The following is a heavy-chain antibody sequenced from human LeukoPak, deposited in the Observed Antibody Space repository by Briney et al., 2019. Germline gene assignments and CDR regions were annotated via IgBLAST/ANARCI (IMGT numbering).Heavy chain of an antibody. Sequence: GESLKISCKGSGYSFTSYWIGWVRQMPGKGLEWMGIIYPGDSDTRYSPSFQGQVTISADKSISTAYLQWSSLKASDTAMYYCARSQMTYYYDSSGYSPLDYWGQRTLVTVSS. CDR1: GYSFTSYW. D-gene: IGHD3-22*01. J-gene: IGHJ4*02. V-gene: IGHV5-51*01. CDR2: IYPGDSDT. CDR3: ARSQMTYYYDSSGYSPLDY.